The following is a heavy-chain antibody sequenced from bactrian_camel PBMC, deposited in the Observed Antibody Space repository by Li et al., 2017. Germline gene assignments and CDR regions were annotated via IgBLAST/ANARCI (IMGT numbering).Heavy chain of an antibody. V-gene: IGHV3S1*01. Sequence: QVQLVESGGGSARAGGTLTLSCAAAIDYSTTLCMAWFRQVPGKEREGVAAIYTAGAGSTHYAASVRGRFAIAQNVANNTLYLQMNSLKPEDSAMYYCAAQDRPGAWSNEYNYWGQGTQVTVS. D-gene: IGHD3*01. CDR1: IDYSTTLC. CDR2: IYTAGAGST. CDR3: AAQDRPGAWSNEYNY. J-gene: IGHJ4*01.